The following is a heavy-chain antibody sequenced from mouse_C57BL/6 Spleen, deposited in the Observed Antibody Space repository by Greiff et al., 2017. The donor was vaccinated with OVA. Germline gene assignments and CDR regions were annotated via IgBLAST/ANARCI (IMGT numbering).Heavy chain of an antibody. J-gene: IGHJ2*01. CDR3: ARAYY. CDR2: IDPSDSYT. Sequence: QVQLQQPGAELVKPGASVKLSCKASGYTFTSYWMQWVKQRPGQGLEWIGEIDPSDSYTNYNQKFKGKATLTVDTSSSTAYMQLRSLTSEDSAVYYCARAYYWGQGTTLTVSS. CDR1: GYTFTSYW. V-gene: IGHV1-50*01.